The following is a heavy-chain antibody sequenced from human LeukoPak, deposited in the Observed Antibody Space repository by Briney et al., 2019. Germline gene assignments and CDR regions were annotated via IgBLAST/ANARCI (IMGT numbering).Heavy chain of an antibody. D-gene: IGHD1-7*01. CDR1: GFTFGSYA. V-gene: IGHV3-21*01. CDR3: ARDRDWNSGFDY. J-gene: IGHJ4*02. CDR2: ISTSSSYI. Sequence: GGSLRLSCAASGFTFGSYAMSWVRQAPGKGLEWVSSISTSSSYIYYADSVKGRFTISRDNPKNSLYLQMNSLRADDTAVYYCARDRDWNSGFDYWGQGTLVTVSS.